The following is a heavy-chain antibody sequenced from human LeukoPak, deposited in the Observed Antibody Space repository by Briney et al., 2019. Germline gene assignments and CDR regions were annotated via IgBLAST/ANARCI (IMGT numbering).Heavy chain of an antibody. CDR1: GYTFTGYY. Sequence: GASVKVSCKASGYTFTGYYMHWVRQAPGQGLEWMGWINPNSGGTKYAQKFQGRVTMTRDTSISTAYMELSRLRSDDTAVYYCAETYDSSGYFRCWGQGTLVTVSS. CDR2: INPNSGGT. D-gene: IGHD3-22*01. CDR3: AETYDSSGYFRC. J-gene: IGHJ4*02. V-gene: IGHV1-2*02.